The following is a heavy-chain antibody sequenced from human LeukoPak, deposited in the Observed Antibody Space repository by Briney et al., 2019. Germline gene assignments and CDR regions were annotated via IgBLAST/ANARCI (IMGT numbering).Heavy chain of an antibody. D-gene: IGHD2/OR15-2a*01. Sequence: PSETLSLTCAVYGGSFSGYYWSWIRQPPGKGLEWIGEINRSGSTNYNPSLKSRVTISGDTSNNQFSLKLSSVTAADTAVYYCARSRYLYYFDYWGQGTLVTVSS. CDR1: GGSFSGYY. CDR2: INRSGST. J-gene: IGHJ4*02. CDR3: ARSRYLYYFDY. V-gene: IGHV4-34*01.